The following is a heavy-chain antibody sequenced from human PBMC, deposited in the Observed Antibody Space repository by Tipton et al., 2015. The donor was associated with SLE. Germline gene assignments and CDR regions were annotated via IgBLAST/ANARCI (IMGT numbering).Heavy chain of an antibody. Sequence: TLSLTCAVYGGSFNDYYWSWIRKTPGKGLEWIGEVTQSGATNYNPSLKSRVTISVDTSQTQFSLKLTSVTAAGTAVYYCARRDNFWGRYRRAHPSFDLWGQGALVTVSS. CDR2: VTQSGAT. V-gene: IGHV4-34*01. CDR3: ARRDNFWGRYRRAHPSFDL. D-gene: IGHD3-16*02. CDR1: GGSFNDYY. J-gene: IGHJ4*02.